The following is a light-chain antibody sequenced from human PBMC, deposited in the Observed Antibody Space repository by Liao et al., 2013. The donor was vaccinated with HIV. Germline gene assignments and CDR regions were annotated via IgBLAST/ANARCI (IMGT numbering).Light chain of an antibody. CDR3: QAWDSSTANVV. Sequence: SYVLTQPPSVSVAPGETARITCGETNIGSKSVHWYQQRPGQAPVVVIYQDSKRPSGIPERFSGSSSGTTVTLTISGAQVEDEADYYCQAWDSSTANVVFGGGTKLTVL. CDR1: NIGSKS. CDR2: QDS. V-gene: IGLV3-9*01. J-gene: IGLJ2*01.